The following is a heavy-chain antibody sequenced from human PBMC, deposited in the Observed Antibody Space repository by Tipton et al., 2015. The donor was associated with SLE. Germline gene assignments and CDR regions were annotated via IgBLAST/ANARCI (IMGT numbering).Heavy chain of an antibody. CDR2: IYHSGRT. D-gene: IGHD7-27*01. J-gene: IGHJ4*02. Sequence: TLSLTCTVSGGSISSGHYWGWIRQPPGRGLEWIGSIYHSGRTYYNPSLKSRVTFSVDTSKNQFSLQLNSVTPEDTAVYYCARALTGDPYYFDYWGQGTLVTVSS. CDR3: ARALTGDPYYFDY. V-gene: IGHV4-38-2*02. CDR1: GGSISSGHY.